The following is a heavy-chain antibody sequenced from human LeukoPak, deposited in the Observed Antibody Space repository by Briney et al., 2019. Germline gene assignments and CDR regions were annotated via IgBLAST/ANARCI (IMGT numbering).Heavy chain of an antibody. Sequence: PGGSLRLSCAASGFTFSSYSMNWVRQAPGKGLEWVANIKQDGSEKYYVDSVKGRFTISRDNAKNSLYLQMNSLRAEDTAVYYCARDLLWFGELPSGWFDPWGQGTLVTVSS. J-gene: IGHJ5*02. CDR3: ARDLLWFGELPSGWFDP. D-gene: IGHD3-10*01. V-gene: IGHV3-7*01. CDR1: GFTFSSYS. CDR2: IKQDGSEK.